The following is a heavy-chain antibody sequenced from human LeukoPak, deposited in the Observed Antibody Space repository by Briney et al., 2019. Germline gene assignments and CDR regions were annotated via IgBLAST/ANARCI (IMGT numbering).Heavy chain of an antibody. V-gene: IGHV3-7*01. CDR1: GFTFSSYW. J-gene: IGHJ4*02. CDR3: ARDHYDILTGYSDYFDY. CDR2: IKQDGSEK. D-gene: IGHD3-9*01. Sequence: GGSLRLSCAASGFTFSSYWMSWVRQAPGKGLEWVANIKQDGSEKYYVDSVKGRFTISRDNAKNSLYLQMNSLRAEDTAVYYCARDHYDILTGYSDYFDYWGQGTLVTVSS.